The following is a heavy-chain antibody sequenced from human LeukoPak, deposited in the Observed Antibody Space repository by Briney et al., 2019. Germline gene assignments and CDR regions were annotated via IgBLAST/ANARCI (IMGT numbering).Heavy chain of an antibody. CDR3: ARTDGYKAHYFDY. V-gene: IGHV4-30-4*01. CDR2: IYYSGST. J-gene: IGHJ4*02. D-gene: IGHD5-24*01. CDR1: GGSISNYY. Sequence: SETLSLTCTVSGGSISNYYWSWIRQPPGKGLEWIGYIYYSGSTYYNPSLKSRVTISVDTSKNQFSLKLSSVTAADTAVYYCARTDGYKAHYFDYWGQGTLVTVSS.